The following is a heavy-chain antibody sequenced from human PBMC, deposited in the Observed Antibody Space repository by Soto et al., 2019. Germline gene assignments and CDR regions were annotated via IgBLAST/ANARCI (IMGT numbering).Heavy chain of an antibody. CDR1: GFTFSSYA. D-gene: IGHD6-6*01. Sequence: ESGGGVVQPGRSLRLSCAASGFTFSSYAMHWVRQAPGKGLEWVAVISYDGSNKYYADSVKGRFTISRVNSKNTLYLQMNSLRAEDTAVYYCARDLHIAARQSEYFQHWGQGTLVTVSS. V-gene: IGHV3-30-3*01. CDR3: ARDLHIAARQSEYFQH. J-gene: IGHJ1*01. CDR2: ISYDGSNK.